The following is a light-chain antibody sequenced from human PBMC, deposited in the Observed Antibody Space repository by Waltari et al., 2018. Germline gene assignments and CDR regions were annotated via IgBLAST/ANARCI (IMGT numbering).Light chain of an antibody. J-gene: IGKJ1*01. CDR2: KIS. CDR3: QQYYDTPQT. Sequence: DIVLTQTPLSSPVTLVQPASISCRSSQSLVHSHGNTHLSWLKQRPGQPPRLLIYKISNRFSGVPDRFSGSGAGTDFTLKISSLQAEDVAVYYCQQYYDTPQTFGQGTKVEIK. V-gene: IGKV2-24*01. CDR1: QSLVHSHGNTH.